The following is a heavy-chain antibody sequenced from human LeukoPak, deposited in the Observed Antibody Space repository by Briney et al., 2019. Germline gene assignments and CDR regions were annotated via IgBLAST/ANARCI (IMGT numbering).Heavy chain of an antibody. V-gene: IGHV3-74*01. Sequence: GGSLRLSCAASGFTLSAYWMHWVRQAPGKGLMWVSRIEGDGNRITYADSVTGRFTISRDNAKNTLYLQMNSLRAEDTAVYYCTRDWRNLGYDYWGQGTLVTVSS. CDR1: GFTLSAYW. J-gene: IGHJ4*02. D-gene: IGHD5-12*01. CDR2: IEGDGNRI. CDR3: TRDWRNLGYDY.